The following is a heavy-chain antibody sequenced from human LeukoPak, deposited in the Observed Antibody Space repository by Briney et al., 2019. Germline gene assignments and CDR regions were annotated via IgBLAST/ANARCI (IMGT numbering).Heavy chain of an antibody. CDR1: GGTFSNFA. D-gene: IGHD6-19*01. CDR2: IIPIFDSP. V-gene: IGHV1-69*13. J-gene: IGHJ4*02. CDR3: ARDGYSSGWYLY. Sequence: SVKVSCKASGGTFSNFAINWVRQAPGQGLEWMGGIIPIFDSPNYAQKFQGRVTITADESTSTAYMELRSLRSDDTAVYYCARDGYSSGWYLYWGQGTLVTVSS.